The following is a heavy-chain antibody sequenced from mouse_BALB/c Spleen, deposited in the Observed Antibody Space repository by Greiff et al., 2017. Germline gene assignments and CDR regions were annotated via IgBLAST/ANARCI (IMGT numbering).Heavy chain of an antibody. Sequence: QVQLQQSGAELVRPGTSVKVSCKASGYAFTNYLIEWVKQRPGQGLEWIGVINPGSGGTNYNEKFKGKATLTADKSSSTAYMQLSSLTSDDSAVYFCARELGLRMDYWGQGTSVTVSS. J-gene: IGHJ4*01. CDR1: GYAFTNYL. V-gene: IGHV1-54*01. CDR2: INPGSGGT. D-gene: IGHD3-1*01. CDR3: ARELGLRMDY.